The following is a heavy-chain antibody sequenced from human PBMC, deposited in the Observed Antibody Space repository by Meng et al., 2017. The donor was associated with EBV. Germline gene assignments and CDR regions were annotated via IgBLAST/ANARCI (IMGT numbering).Heavy chain of an antibody. V-gene: IGHV1-69*06. CDR2: IIPIFGTA. CDR3: ARAEIAAAGRLDY. J-gene: IGHJ4*02. Sequence: QVPLLQAGAEVKPPGSSVKVPCKASGGTFSSYAISWVRQAPGQGLEWMGGIIPIFGTANYAQKFQGRVTITADKSTSTAYMELSSLRSEDTAVYYCARAEIAAAGRLDYWGQGTLVTVSS. CDR1: GGTFSSYA. D-gene: IGHD6-13*01.